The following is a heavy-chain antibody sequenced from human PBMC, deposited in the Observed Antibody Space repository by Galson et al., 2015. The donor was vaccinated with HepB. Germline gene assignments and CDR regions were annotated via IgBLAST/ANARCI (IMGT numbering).Heavy chain of an antibody. CDR1: GGSISSGGYY. D-gene: IGHD3-10*01. CDR3: ARGLLYGLIFFDY. V-gene: IGHV4-39*07. Sequence: LSLTCTVSGGSISSGGYYWSWIRQPPGKGLEWIGEINHSGSTNYNPSLKSRVTISVDTSKNQFSLQLRSVTAADTAVYYCARGLLYGLIFFDYWGQGTLVTVSS. J-gene: IGHJ4*02. CDR2: INHSGST.